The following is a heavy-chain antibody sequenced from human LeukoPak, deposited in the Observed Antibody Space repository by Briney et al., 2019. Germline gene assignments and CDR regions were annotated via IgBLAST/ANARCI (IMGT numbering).Heavy chain of an antibody. CDR2: ISSSSRYI. V-gene: IGHV3-21*06. Sequence: GGSLRLSCAASGFTLSSYSINWVRQAPGKGLEWVSSISSSSRYIYYADSVKGRFTISRDNAKNSLFLQMNSLRAEDTAVYYCAREPYSYYGMDVWGQGTTVTVSS. J-gene: IGHJ6*02. CDR1: GFTLSSYS. CDR3: AREPYSYYGMDV.